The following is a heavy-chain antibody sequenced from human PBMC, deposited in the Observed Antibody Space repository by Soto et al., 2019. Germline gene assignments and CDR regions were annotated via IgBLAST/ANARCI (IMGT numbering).Heavy chain of an antibody. CDR2: INHSGST. CDR1: GGSFSGYY. Sequence: TSETLSLTCAVYGGSFSGYYWSWIRQPPGKGLEWIGEINHSGSTNYNPSLKSRVTISVDTSKNQFSLKLSSVTAADTAVYYCARGGYYYMDVWGKGTTVTVSS. V-gene: IGHV4-34*01. CDR3: ARGGYYYMDV. J-gene: IGHJ6*03.